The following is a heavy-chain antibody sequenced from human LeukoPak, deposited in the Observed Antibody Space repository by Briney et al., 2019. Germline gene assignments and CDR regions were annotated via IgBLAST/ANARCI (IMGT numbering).Heavy chain of an antibody. V-gene: IGHV4-59*08. CDR3: ARLWGENWFDP. CDR2: IYYSGRT. J-gene: IGHJ5*02. D-gene: IGHD3-16*01. CDR1: GGSISNYY. Sequence: SETLSLNCTVSGGSISNYYWNWIRQPPGKGLEWIGYIYYSGRTKFNPSLKSRVTISVDTSKNQFSLKLSSVTAADTAVYYCARLWGENWFDPWGQGTLVTVSS.